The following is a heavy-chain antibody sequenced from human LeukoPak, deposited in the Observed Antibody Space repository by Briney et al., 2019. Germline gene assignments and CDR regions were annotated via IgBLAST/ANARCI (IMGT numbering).Heavy chain of an antibody. J-gene: IGHJ4*02. CDR3: ASTSAMVYFDY. D-gene: IGHD5-18*01. CDR1: GGSFSGYH. V-gene: IGHV4-34*01. CDR2: INHRGST. Sequence: SETLSLTCAVYGGSFSGYHWSWIRQPPVKGLEWIGGINHRGSTNYNPSLKSRVTISVDTSKNQFSLKLSSVTAADTAVYYCASTSAMVYFDYWGQGTLVTVSS.